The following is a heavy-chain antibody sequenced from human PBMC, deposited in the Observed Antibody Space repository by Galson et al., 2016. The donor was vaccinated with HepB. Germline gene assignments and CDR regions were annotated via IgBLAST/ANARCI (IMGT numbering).Heavy chain of an antibody. CDR2: TYYRSKWRF. V-gene: IGHV6-1*01. D-gene: IGHD7-27*01. Sequence: CAISGDSVSSNSAGWYWIRQSPSRGLEWLGRTYYRSKWRFDYAESVKSRITINPDTAKNQFSLQLNSVTHEDTAIYYCARSYLLGRGFGSWGQGTLVTVSS. CDR3: ARSYLLGRGFGS. J-gene: IGHJ4*02. CDR1: GDSVSSNSAG.